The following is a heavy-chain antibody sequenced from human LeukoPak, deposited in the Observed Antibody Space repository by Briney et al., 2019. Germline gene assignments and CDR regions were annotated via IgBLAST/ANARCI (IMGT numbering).Heavy chain of an antibody. J-gene: IGHJ4*02. CDR2: LFTGGGRT. CDR1: GFTFNNYL. D-gene: IGHD3-10*01. Sequence: GGSLRLSCAASGFTFNNYLMSWVRQAPGKGLEWVSVLFTGGGRTLYADSMKGRFTISGDISRTTLYLQMNGLRAEDTAVYYCAKECDYSPGHKFDLWGQGTLVTVSS. CDR3: AKECDYSPGHKFDL. V-gene: IGHV3-23*03.